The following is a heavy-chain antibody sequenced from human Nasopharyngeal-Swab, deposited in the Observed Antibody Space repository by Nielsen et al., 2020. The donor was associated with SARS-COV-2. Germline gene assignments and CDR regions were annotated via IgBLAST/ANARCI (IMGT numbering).Heavy chain of an antibody. V-gene: IGHV1-69*02. D-gene: IGHD5-24*01. Sequence: WVRQAPGQGLEWMVRIIPILGIPNYAQKFQGRLTITADTSTTTAYMELSSLRSEDTAVYYCASPVEMSTTWGQGTLVTVSS. J-gene: IGHJ5*02. CDR3: ASPVEMSTT. CDR2: IIPILGIP.